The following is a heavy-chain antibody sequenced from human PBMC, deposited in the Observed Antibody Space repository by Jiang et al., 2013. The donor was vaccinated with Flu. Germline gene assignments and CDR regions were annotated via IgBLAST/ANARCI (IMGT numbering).Heavy chain of an antibody. J-gene: IGHJ4*02. D-gene: IGHD3-22*01. CDR3: AREIYYDKRSGFDY. Sequence: FTISRDNAKNSLYLQMNSLRAEDTAVYYCAREIYYDKRSGFDYWGQGTLVTVSS. V-gene: IGHV3-11*06.